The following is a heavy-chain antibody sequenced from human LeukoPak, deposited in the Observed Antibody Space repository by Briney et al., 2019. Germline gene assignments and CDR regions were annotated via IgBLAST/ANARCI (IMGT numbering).Heavy chain of an antibody. Sequence: SETLSLTCTVSGGSISSSSYYWGWIRQPPGKGLEWIGSIYYSGSTNYNPSLKSRVTISVDTSKNQFSLNLTSVTAADTAVYYCARAPGGDYGMDVWGQGTTVTVFS. CDR3: ARAPGGDYGMDV. CDR1: GGSISSSSYY. D-gene: IGHD3-10*01. J-gene: IGHJ6*02. V-gene: IGHV4-39*07. CDR2: IYYSGST.